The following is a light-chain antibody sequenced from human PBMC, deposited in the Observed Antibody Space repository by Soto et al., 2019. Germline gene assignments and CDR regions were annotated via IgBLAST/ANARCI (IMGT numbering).Light chain of an antibody. V-gene: IGKV3-20*01. CDR3: QQYDRSPYT. CDR1: QSISSSY. CDR2: GAS. Sequence: EIVLTQSPGSLSLSPGERATLSCRASQSISSSYIAWYQQKRGKAPRPLICGASSRATGIPDRFSGSGSGTDFSLTISRLEPEDSAVYFCQQYDRSPYTFGPGTKVDIK. J-gene: IGKJ3*01.